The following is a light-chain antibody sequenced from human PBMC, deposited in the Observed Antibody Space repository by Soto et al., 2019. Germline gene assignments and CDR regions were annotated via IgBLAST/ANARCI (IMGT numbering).Light chain of an antibody. V-gene: IGLV1-44*01. CDR2: SDN. Sequence: QAVVTQPPSASGTPGQRVTISCSGSNSNIGSNTVNWYQQLPGTAPKLLIYSDNQRPPGVPDRFSGSKSGTSASLAISGLQSEDEADYYCATWDDSLNAWVFGGGTKLTVL. CDR1: NSNIGSNT. J-gene: IGLJ3*02. CDR3: ATWDDSLNAWV.